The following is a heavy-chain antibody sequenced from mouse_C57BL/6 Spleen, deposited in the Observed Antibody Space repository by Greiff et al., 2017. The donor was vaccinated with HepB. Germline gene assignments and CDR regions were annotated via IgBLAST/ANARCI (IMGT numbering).Heavy chain of an antibody. Sequence: VKLQESGAELVRPGASVTLSCKASGYTFTDYEMHWVKQTPVHGLEWIGAIDPETGGTAYNQKFKGKAILTADKSSSTAYMELRSLTSEDSAVYYCTRWGLRRDYYAMDYWGQGTSVTVSS. CDR1: GYTFTDYE. CDR3: TRWGLRRDYYAMDY. V-gene: IGHV1-15*01. CDR2: IDPETGGT. J-gene: IGHJ4*01. D-gene: IGHD2-4*01.